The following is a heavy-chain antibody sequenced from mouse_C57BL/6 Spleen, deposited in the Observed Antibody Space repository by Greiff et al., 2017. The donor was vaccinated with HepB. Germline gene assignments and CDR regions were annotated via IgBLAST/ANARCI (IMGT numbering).Heavy chain of an antibody. Sequence: VQLQQPGAELVKPGASVKMFCKASGYTFTSYWITWVKQRPGQGLEWIGDIYPGSGSTNCNEKFKSKATLTVDTSSSTAYMQLSSLTSEDSAVYYCARSDGYYGAYWGQGTLVTVSA. CDR3: ARSDGYYGAY. CDR1: GYTFTSYW. V-gene: IGHV1-55*01. D-gene: IGHD2-3*01. J-gene: IGHJ3*01. CDR2: IYPGSGST.